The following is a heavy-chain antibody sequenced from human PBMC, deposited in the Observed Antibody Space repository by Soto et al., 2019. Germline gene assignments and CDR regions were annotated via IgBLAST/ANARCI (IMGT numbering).Heavy chain of an antibody. J-gene: IGHJ5*02. Sequence: PGGSLRLSCAASGFTFRSYSMNWVRQAPGKGLDWISYISASTTSIYYADSVQGRFTISRDNSKNTLYLQMNSLRAEDTAVYYCATTPYYYGSGTPFDPWGQGTLVTVSS. CDR1: GFTFRSYS. D-gene: IGHD3-10*01. V-gene: IGHV3-48*01. CDR3: ATTPYYYGSGTPFDP. CDR2: ISASTTSI.